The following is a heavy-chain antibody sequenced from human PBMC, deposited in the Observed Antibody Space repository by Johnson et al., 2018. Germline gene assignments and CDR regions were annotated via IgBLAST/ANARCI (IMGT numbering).Heavy chain of an antibody. CDR1: GFTFSDYY. CDR3: ARRTYYYDSHNAFDI. D-gene: IGHD3-22*01. Sequence: QVQLVQSGGGLVKPGGSLRLPCASSGFTFSDYYMSWIRQAPGKGLEWVSYISGSGTTIYYADSVKGRFTISRDNAKNSLYLQMNSLSAEDTAVYYWARRTYYYDSHNAFDIWGQGTKVTVSS. CDR2: ISGSGTTI. J-gene: IGHJ3*02. V-gene: IGHV3-11*01.